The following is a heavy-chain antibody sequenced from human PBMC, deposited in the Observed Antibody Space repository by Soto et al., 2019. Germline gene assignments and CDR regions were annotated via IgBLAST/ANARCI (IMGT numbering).Heavy chain of an antibody. CDR2: ISGNGDSA. D-gene: IGHD6-19*01. CDR1: GFTCSNYS. V-gene: IGHV3-23*01. J-gene: IGHJ4*02. CDR3: AKEGPAVAGTKYFDY. Sequence: GGSLILSCASSGFTCSNYSVTWVRQAPGKGLEWVSGISGNGDSAYYADFLKGRFTISRDNSKNTLYLQMNSLRVDDTAIYYCAKEGPAVAGTKYFDYWGQGTLVTVSS.